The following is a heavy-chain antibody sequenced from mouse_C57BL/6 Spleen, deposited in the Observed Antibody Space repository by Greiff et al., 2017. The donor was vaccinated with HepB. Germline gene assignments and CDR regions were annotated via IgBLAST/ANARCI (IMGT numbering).Heavy chain of an antibody. CDR2: IDPSDSYT. Sequence: QVQLQQPGAELVRPGTSVKLSCKASGYTFTSYWMHWVKQRPGQGLEWIGVIDPSDSYTNYNQKFKGKATLTVDTSSSTAYMQLSSLTSEDSAVYYGARLGTAQATWFAYWGQGTLVTVSA. CDR3: ARLGTAQATWFAY. V-gene: IGHV1-59*01. CDR1: GYTFTSYW. J-gene: IGHJ3*01. D-gene: IGHD3-2*02.